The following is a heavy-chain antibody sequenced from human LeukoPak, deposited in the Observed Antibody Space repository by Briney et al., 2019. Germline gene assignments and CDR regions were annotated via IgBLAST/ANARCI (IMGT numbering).Heavy chain of an antibody. D-gene: IGHD6-13*01. CDR2: INAGNGNT. CDR1: GYTFTSYA. J-gene: IGHJ4*02. Sequence: ASVKVSCKASGYTFTSYAMHWVRQAPGQRLEWMGWINAGNGNTKYSQKFQGRVTITRDTSASTAYMELSSLRSEDTAVYYCAVGISSSWYLLDYWGQGTLVTVSS. V-gene: IGHV1-3*01. CDR3: AVGISSSWYLLDY.